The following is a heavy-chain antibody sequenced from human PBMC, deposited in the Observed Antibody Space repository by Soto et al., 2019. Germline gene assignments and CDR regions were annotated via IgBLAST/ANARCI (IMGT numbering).Heavy chain of an antibody. D-gene: IGHD6-19*01. CDR3: VKDGSSGWPYFYDMDV. V-gene: IGHV3-30*18. CDR2: ISYDGSNK. J-gene: IGHJ6*02. CDR1: GFTFSSYG. Sequence: GGSLRLSCAASGFTFSSYGMHWVRQAPGKGLEWVAVISYDGSNKYYADSVKGRFTISRDNSKNTLYLQMSSLRAEDTAVYYCVKDGSSGWPYFYDMDVWGQGTTVTVSS.